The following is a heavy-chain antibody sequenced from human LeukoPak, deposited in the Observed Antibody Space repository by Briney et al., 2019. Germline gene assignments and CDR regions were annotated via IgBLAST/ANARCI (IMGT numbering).Heavy chain of an antibody. CDR3: ARGKTIAAAGTDYYYYGMDV. J-gene: IGHJ6*02. CDR1: GFTFSSYA. V-gene: IGHV3-30*04. CDR2: ISYDGSNK. D-gene: IGHD6-13*01. Sequence: PGGSLRLSCAASGFTFSSYAMHWARQAPGKGLEWVAVISYDGSNKYYADSVKGRFTISRDNSKNTLYLQMNSLRAEDTAVYYCARGKTIAAAGTDYYYYGMDVWGQGTTVTVSS.